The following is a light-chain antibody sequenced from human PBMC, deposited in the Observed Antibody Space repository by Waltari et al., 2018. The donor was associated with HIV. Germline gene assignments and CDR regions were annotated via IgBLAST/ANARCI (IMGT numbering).Light chain of an antibody. CDR1: QSISTY. Sequence: DIKMTKSPSSLSASVGDTVTTSCRASQSISTYLNWYQQKPGKAPKLLIYAVTNLQSGVPSWFRGSGSRTDFTLTISSLQAEDFSTYYCQQGYSFPRTFGQGTKLEIK. V-gene: IGKV1-39*01. CDR2: AVT. CDR3: QQGYSFPRT. J-gene: IGKJ2*01.